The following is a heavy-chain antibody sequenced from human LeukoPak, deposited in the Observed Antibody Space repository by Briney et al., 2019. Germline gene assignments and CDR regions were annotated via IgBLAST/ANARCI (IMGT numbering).Heavy chain of an antibody. CDR1: GFTFSSYG. Sequence: GGSLRLSCAASGFTFSSYGMHWVRQAPGKGLEWVAVISYDGSNKYYADSVKGRFTISRGNSKNTLYLQMNSLRAEDTAVYYCAKDPSWRWLVRGYFDYWGQGTLVTVSS. V-gene: IGHV3-30*18. CDR3: AKDPSWRWLVRGYFDY. J-gene: IGHJ4*02. D-gene: IGHD6-19*01. CDR2: ISYDGSNK.